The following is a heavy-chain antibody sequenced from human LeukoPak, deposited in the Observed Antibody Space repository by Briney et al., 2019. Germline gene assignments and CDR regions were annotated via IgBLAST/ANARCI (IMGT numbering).Heavy chain of an antibody. CDR2: FDRKNGDT. D-gene: IGHD2-2*01. Sequence: GASVKVSCKVCGFTLADLSMDWVRQAPGKGLEWVGGFDRKNGDTIYAQRFRGRVTLTEDTSTGTAYMDLSSMSADATAVYYCATGVFCATTTCPGYQHYYYFMDVWGKGTTVTVSS. CDR3: ATGVFCATTTCPGYQHYYYFMDV. CDR1: GFTLADLS. V-gene: IGHV1-24*01. J-gene: IGHJ6*03.